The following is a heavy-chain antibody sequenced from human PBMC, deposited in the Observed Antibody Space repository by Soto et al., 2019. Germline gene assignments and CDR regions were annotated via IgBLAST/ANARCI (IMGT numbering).Heavy chain of an antibody. CDR1: GYTFTGYY. J-gene: IGHJ4*02. D-gene: IGHD2-15*01. CDR2: INPNSGGT. Sequence: ASVKVSCKASGYTFTGYYMHWVRQAPGQGLEWMGWINPNSGGTNYAQKFQSWVTMTRDTSISTAYMELSRLRSDDTAVYYCAREYCSGGSCQPIFDYWGQGTLVTVSS. CDR3: AREYCSGGSCQPIFDY. V-gene: IGHV1-2*04.